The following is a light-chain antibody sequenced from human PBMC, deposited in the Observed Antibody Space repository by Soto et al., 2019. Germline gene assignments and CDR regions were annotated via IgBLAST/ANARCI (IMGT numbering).Light chain of an antibody. Sequence: QSVLTQPPSASGSPGQSVAISCTGTSSDVGGYNYVSWYQQHPGKAPKLMIYEVNKRPSGVPDRFSRSKSGNTASLTVSGLQAEDEADYYCISYAGSSNVFGTGTKVTVL. J-gene: IGLJ1*01. CDR1: SSDVGGYNY. V-gene: IGLV2-8*01. CDR3: ISYAGSSNV. CDR2: EVN.